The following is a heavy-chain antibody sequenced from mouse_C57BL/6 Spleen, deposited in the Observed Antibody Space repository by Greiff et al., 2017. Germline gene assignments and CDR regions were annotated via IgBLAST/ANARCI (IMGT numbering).Heavy chain of an antibody. CDR2: FYPGSGSI. V-gene: IGHV1-62-2*01. CDR1: GHTFTEHT. CDR3: ARHEDDGYFYYFDY. J-gene: IGHJ2*01. Sequence: VQPQQSGAELVKPGASVKPSCKASGHTFTEHTIHWVKQRSGQGLEWIGWFYPGSGSIKYNEKFKDKATLTADKSSSTVYMELSRLTSEYSAVNFCARHEDDGYFYYFDYWGQGTTLTVSS. D-gene: IGHD2-3*01.